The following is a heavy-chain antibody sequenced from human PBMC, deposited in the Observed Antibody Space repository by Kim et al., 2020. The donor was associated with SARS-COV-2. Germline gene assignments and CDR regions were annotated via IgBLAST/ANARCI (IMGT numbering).Heavy chain of an antibody. Sequence: YAQKLQRRVNMTTDTATSTAYMELRSLRSDDTAVYYCARSGGYEDYGMDVWGQGTTVTVSS. D-gene: IGHD3-10*01. V-gene: IGHV1-18*01. CDR3: ARSGGYEDYGMDV. J-gene: IGHJ6*02.